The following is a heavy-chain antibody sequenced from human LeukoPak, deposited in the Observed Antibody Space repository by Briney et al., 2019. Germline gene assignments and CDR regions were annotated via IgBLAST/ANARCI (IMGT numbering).Heavy chain of an antibody. CDR2: ISGSDGST. CDR1: GFTFSSYE. V-gene: IGHV3-23*01. J-gene: IGHJ4*02. CDR3: AKDSAKKYDDY. D-gene: IGHD2/OR15-2a*01. Sequence: GGSLRLSCAASGFTFSSYEMNWVRQAPGKGLEWVSGISGSDGSTNYADSVKGRFTISRENSKNTLYLQMNSLRAEDTAVYYCAKDSAKKYDDYWGQGTLVTVSS.